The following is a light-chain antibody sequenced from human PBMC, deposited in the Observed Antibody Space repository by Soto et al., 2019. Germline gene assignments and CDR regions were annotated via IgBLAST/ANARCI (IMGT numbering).Light chain of an antibody. CDR1: QSVSTKY. CDR3: QQYGSSPPYT. Sequence: EVVLTQSPGTLSLSPGERATLSCRASQSVSTKYLAWYRQKPGQAPRLLIFGFSDRATGIPDRFSGSGSGTDFTLTISRLEPEDFAVYYCQQYGSSPPYTFGQGTKLEIK. J-gene: IGKJ2*01. CDR2: GFS. V-gene: IGKV3-20*01.